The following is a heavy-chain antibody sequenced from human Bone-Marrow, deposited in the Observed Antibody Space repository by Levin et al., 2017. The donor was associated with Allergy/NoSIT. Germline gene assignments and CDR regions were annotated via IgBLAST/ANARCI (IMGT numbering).Heavy chain of an antibody. D-gene: IGHD6-13*01. J-gene: IGHJ6*02. CDR2: MSPRPGNR. V-gene: IGHV1-8*01. Sequence: ASVKVSCKTSGYIFTDYDIHWVRQAAGQGLEWMGGMSPRPGNRGYAQRFQGGITMTSDTSTKTLYRDLSSLTSGDTAVYYCARAMYSSGYVGFYDGLDIWGQGTAVIVSS. CDR3: ARAMYSSGYVGFYDGLDI. CDR1: GYIFTDYD.